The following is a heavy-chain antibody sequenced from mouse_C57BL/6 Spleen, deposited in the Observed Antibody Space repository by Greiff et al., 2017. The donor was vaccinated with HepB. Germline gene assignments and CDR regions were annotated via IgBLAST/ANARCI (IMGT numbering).Heavy chain of an antibody. V-gene: IGHV14-4*01. J-gene: IGHJ3*01. CDR2: IDPENGDT. D-gene: IGHD2-4*01. Sequence: VQLQQSGAELVRPGASVKLSCTASGFNIKDDYMHWVKQRPEQGLEWIGWIDPENGDTEYASKFQGKATITADTSSNTAYLQLSSLTSEDTAVYYCTTRFDYGAYWGQGTLVTVSA. CDR3: TTRFDYGAY. CDR1: GFNIKDDY.